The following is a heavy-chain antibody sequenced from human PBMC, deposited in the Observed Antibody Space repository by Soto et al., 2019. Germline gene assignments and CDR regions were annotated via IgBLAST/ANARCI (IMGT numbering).Heavy chain of an antibody. CDR3: AKDTYYHDTTGYYVFDY. J-gene: IGHJ4*02. CDR2: IRGSGGST. V-gene: IGHV3-23*01. CDR1: GFTFSSNA. D-gene: IGHD3-22*01. Sequence: GGSLRLSCAASGFTFSSNAMSWVRQAPGKGPEWVSVIRGSGGSTDYADSVKGRFTISRDNSKNTLYLQMNSLRAEDTAVYYCAKDTYYHDTTGYYVFDYWGQGTLVTVSS.